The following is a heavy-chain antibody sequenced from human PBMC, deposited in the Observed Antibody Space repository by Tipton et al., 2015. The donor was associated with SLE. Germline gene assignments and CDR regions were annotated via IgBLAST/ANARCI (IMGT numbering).Heavy chain of an antibody. CDR1: GGSFSGYY. Sequence: TLSLTCAVYGGSFSGYYWSWIRQPPGKGLEWIGEINHSGSTNYNPSLKSRVTISVDTSKNQFSLKLSSVTAADTAVYYCARAIVVVPAAKRGYYYGMDVWGQGTTGAVSS. CDR3: ARAIVVVPAAKRGYYYGMDV. D-gene: IGHD2-2*01. CDR2: INHSGST. J-gene: IGHJ6*02. V-gene: IGHV4-34*01.